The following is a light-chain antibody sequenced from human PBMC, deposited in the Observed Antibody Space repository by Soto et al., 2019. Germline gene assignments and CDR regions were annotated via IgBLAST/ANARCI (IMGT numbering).Light chain of an antibody. J-gene: IGKJ1*01. CDR1: QNIRSW. CDR3: QQYNTYCV. Sequence: IQMTQSHSTLSASVGDRVTITCRASQNIRSWLAWYQQKPGKAPKLLIYKASNLGSGVPSRFSGTGSGTEFILTISSLQPDDFATYYCQQYNTYCVFGQGTKVDIK. CDR2: KAS. V-gene: IGKV1-5*03.